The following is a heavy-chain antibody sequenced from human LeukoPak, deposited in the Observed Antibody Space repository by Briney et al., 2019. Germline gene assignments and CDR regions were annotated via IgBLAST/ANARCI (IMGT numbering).Heavy chain of an antibody. CDR3: ATVSEKWELQPY. CDR2: FDPEDGET. J-gene: IGHJ4*02. CDR1: GYTLTELS. V-gene: IGHV1-24*01. Sequence: ASVKVSCKVSGYTLTELSMHWVRQAPGKGLEWRGGFDPEDGETIYAQKFQGRVTMTEDTSTDTAYMELSSLRSEDTAVYYCATVSEKWELQPYWRQGTLVTVSS. D-gene: IGHD1-26*01.